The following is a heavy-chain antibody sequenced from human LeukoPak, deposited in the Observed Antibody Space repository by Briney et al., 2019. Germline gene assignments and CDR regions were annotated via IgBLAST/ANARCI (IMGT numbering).Heavy chain of an antibody. CDR3: ARVDIVVVPARYGMDV. CDR1: GGSISSYY. V-gene: IGHV4-34*01. Sequence: SETLSLTCTVSGGSISSYYWSWIRQPPGKGLEWIGEINHSGSTNYNPSLKSRVTISVDTSKNQFSLKLSSVTAADTAVYYCARVDIVVVPARYGMDVWGQGTTVTVSS. D-gene: IGHD2-2*03. J-gene: IGHJ6*02. CDR2: INHSGST.